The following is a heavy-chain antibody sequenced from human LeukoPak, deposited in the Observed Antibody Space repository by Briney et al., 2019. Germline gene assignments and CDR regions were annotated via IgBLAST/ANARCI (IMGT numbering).Heavy chain of an antibody. CDR1: GFSFSSYA. J-gene: IGHJ4*02. CDR3: VNTGSNVVVPAAMSFDY. CDR2: ISSNGGST. D-gene: IGHD2-2*01. Sequence: GGSLRLSCSASGFSFSSYAMHWVRQAPGKGLEYVSAISSNGGSTYYADSVKGRFTISRDNSKNTLYLQMSSLRAEDTAVYYCVNTGSNVVVPAAMSFDYWGQGTLVTVSS. V-gene: IGHV3-64D*06.